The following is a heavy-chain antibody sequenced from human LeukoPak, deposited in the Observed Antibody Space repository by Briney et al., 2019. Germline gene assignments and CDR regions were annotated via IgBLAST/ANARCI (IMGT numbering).Heavy chain of an antibody. J-gene: IGHJ4*01. D-gene: IGHD2-2*01. V-gene: IGHV4-38-2*02. CDR2: IYHSGGT. CDR1: GYSISSGYY. Sequence: SETLSLTCTVSGYSISSGYYWGWIRQPPGKGLEWIGSIYHSGGTYYNPSLKSRVTISVDTSKNQFSLKLSSVTAADTAVYYCARGQVGSSTSCYDYWGHGTLVTVSS. CDR3: ARGQVGSSTSCYDY.